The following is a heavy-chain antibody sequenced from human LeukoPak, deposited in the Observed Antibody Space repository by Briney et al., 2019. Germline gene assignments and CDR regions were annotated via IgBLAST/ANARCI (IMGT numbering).Heavy chain of an antibody. Sequence: PSETLSLTCTVPGGSISSYYWSWIRQPPGKGLQWIGYIYYSGSTNYNPFLKSRVTISVDTSKNQFSLKLSSVTAADTAVYYCARGFRYAKYYDILTGPIWGQGTMVTVSS. D-gene: IGHD3-9*01. CDR2: IYYSGST. V-gene: IGHV4-59*01. CDR3: ARGFRYAKYYDILTGPI. J-gene: IGHJ3*02. CDR1: GGSISSYY.